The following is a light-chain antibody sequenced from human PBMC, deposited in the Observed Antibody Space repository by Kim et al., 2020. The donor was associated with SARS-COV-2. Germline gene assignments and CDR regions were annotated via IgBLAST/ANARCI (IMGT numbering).Light chain of an antibody. J-gene: IGKJ1*01. Sequence: DIQVTQSPSTLSASVGDRVIITCRASQSISSWLAWYQQKPGKAPNLLIYKASSLESGVPSRFSGSGSGTEFTLTISSLQPDDFATYYCQQYNSYSWTFGQGTKVDIK. CDR2: KAS. CDR3: QQYNSYSWT. CDR1: QSISSW. V-gene: IGKV1-5*03.